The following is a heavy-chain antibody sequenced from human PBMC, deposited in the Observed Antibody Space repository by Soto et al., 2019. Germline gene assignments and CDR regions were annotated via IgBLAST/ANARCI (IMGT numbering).Heavy chain of an antibody. Sequence: SGPTLVNPTQTLTLTCTFSGFSLNSNGMCVNWIRQPPGKALEWLAPIDWDDDKYYSTSLKTRLTISRDTSKNQVVLTMTNMDPVDTATYYCARTSALPLGYPHGMDVWGQGTTGTVSS. CDR3: ARTSALPLGYPHGMDV. V-gene: IGHV2-70*13. J-gene: IGHJ6*02. D-gene: IGHD7-27*01. CDR1: GFSLNSNGMC. CDR2: IDWDDDK.